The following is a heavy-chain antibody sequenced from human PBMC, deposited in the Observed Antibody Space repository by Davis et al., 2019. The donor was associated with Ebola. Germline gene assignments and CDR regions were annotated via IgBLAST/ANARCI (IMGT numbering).Heavy chain of an antibody. CDR2: IIPIFGTA. CDR1: GDTFSNYG. D-gene: IGHD3-10*01. J-gene: IGHJ3*02. CDR3: ARETPVLLWFGETRSAFDI. V-gene: IGHV1-69*05. Sequence: SVKVSCKASGDTFSNYGISWVRQGPGQGLEWMGGIIPIFGTANYAQKFQGRVTMTRDTSTSTVYMELSSLRSEDTAVYYCARETPVLLWFGETRSAFDIWGQGTMVTVSS.